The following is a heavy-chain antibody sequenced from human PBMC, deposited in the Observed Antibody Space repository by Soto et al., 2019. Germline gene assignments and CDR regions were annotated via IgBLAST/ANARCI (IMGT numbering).Heavy chain of an antibody. CDR1: GGSISSGGYY. CDR2: IYYSGST. Sequence: PSETLSLTCTVSGGSISSGGYYWSWIRQHPGKGLEWIGYIYYSGSTYYNPSLKSRVTISVDTSKNQFSLKLSSVTAADTAVYYCARDLTGNYGMDVWGQGTTVTVSS. D-gene: IGHD7-27*01. CDR3: ARDLTGNYGMDV. J-gene: IGHJ6*02. V-gene: IGHV4-31*03.